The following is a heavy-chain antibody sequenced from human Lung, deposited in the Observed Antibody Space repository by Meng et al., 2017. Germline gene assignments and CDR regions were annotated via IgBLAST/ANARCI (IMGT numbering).Heavy chain of an antibody. Sequence: QVQLKQWGAGLLKPSATLSFTCVAPGGSFSDYYWSWIRQPPGKGLEWIGEINHSGSTNYNPSLESRATISVDTSQNNLSLKLSSVTAADSAVYYCARGPTTMAHDFDYWGQGTLVTVSS. V-gene: IGHV4-34*01. CDR2: INHSGST. CDR3: ARGPTTMAHDFDY. CDR1: GGSFSDYY. D-gene: IGHD4-11*01. J-gene: IGHJ4*02.